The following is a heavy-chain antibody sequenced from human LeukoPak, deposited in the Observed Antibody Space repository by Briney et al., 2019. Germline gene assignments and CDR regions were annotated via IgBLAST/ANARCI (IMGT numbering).Heavy chain of an antibody. CDR2: IYYSGST. D-gene: IGHD6-19*01. J-gene: IGHJ4*02. V-gene: IGHV4-59*12. Sequence: PSETLSLTCTVSGGSISSYYWSWIRQPPGKGLEWIGSIYYSGSTYYNPSLKSRVTISVDTSKNQFSLKLSSVTAADTAVYYCARAWTAVTPFDYWGQGTLVTVSS. CDR1: GGSISSYY. CDR3: ARAWTAVTPFDY.